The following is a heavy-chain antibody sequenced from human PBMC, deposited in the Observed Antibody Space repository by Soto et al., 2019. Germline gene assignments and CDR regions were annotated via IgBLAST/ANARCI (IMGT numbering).Heavy chain of an antibody. CDR1: GGSISSYY. D-gene: IGHD2-15*01. J-gene: IGHJ5*02. V-gene: IGHV4-59*08. CDR3: ARTAVVVAATGGWFDP. Sequence: SETLSLTCTVSGGSISSYYWSWIRQPPGKGLEWIGYIYYSGSTNYNPSLKSRVTISVDTSKNQFSLKLSSVTAADTAVYYCARTAVVVAATGGWFDPWGQGTLVTVSS. CDR2: IYYSGST.